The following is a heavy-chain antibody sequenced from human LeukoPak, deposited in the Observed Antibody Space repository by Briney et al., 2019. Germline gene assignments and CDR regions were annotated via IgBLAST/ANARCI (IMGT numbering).Heavy chain of an antibody. Sequence: SETLSLTCTVSGGSISSGSYYWSWIRQPAGKGLEWIGRIYTSGSTNYNPSLKSRVTISVDTSKNQFSLKLSSVTAADTAVYYCARVRITMVGGVWGKGTTVTISS. J-gene: IGHJ6*04. V-gene: IGHV4-61*02. CDR1: GGSISSGSYY. CDR2: IYTSGST. CDR3: ARVRITMVGGV. D-gene: IGHD3-10*02.